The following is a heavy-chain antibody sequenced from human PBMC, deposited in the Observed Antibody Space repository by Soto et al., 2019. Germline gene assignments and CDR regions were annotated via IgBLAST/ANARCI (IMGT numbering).Heavy chain of an antibody. Sequence: SETLSLTCTVSGGSISSYYWSWIRQPPGKGLEWIGYIYYSGSTNYNPSLKSRVIISADTSKNQISLKLTSATAADTAVYYCARGVGSSPPRYWGRGTLVTVSS. V-gene: IGHV4-59*01. J-gene: IGHJ4*02. D-gene: IGHD1-26*01. CDR3: ARGVGSSPPRY. CDR2: IYYSGST. CDR1: GGSISSYY.